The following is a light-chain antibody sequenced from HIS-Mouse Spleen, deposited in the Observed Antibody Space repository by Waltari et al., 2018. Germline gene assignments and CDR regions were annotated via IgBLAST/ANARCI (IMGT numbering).Light chain of an antibody. CDR1: SSAFGSYNL. V-gene: IGLV2-23*01. J-gene: IGLJ3*02. CDR2: EGI. CDR3: CSYAGSSTWV. Sequence: QSALTQPASVSGSPGQSITISCTGTSSAFGSYNLVPWYQQHPGKAPKLMIYEGIKRPSGVSNRFSGSKSGNTASLTISGLQAEDEADYYCCSYAGSSTWVFGGGTKLTVL.